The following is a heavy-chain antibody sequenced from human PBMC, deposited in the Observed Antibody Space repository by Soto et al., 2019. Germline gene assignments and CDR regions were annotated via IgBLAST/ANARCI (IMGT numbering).Heavy chain of an antibody. Sequence: SETLSLTCTVTGGSISSGDYYWSWIRQPPGKGLEWIGYIYYSGSTYYNPSLKSRVTISVDTSKNQFSLKLSSATAADTAVYYCARAMVVTQNWFDPWGQGTLVTVSS. J-gene: IGHJ5*02. CDR2: IYYSGST. CDR1: GGSISSGDYY. D-gene: IGHD2-21*02. V-gene: IGHV4-30-4*01. CDR3: ARAMVVTQNWFDP.